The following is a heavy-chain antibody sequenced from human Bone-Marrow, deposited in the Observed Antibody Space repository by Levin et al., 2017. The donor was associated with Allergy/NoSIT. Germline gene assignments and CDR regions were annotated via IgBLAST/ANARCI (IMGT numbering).Heavy chain of an antibody. CDR3: ARPRAVVVTAPYDT. V-gene: IGHV5-51*01. Sequence: GGSLRLSCQGSGYTFGNYWIAWVRQMPGKGLEWMGMIYPGDSDTRYSPSFQGHVTISVDKSINTAYLQWRSLKASDTAMYYCARPRAVVVTAPYDTWGQGTLVTVFS. J-gene: IGHJ4*02. CDR1: GYTFGNYW. CDR2: IYPGDSDT. D-gene: IGHD2-21*02.